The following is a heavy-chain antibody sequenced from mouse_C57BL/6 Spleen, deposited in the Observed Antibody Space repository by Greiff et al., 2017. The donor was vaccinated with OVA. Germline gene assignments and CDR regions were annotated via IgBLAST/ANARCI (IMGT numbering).Heavy chain of an antibody. CDR1: GYAFTNYL. Sequence: QVQLQQSGAELVMPGTSVKVSCKASGYAFTNYLIEWVKQRPGQGLEWIGVINPGSGGTNYNEKFKGKATLTADKSSSTAYMQLSSLTSEDSAVYFCASTGDYDEFAYWGQGTLVTVSA. CDR3: ASTGDYDEFAY. CDR2: INPGSGGT. J-gene: IGHJ3*01. V-gene: IGHV1-54*01. D-gene: IGHD2-4*01.